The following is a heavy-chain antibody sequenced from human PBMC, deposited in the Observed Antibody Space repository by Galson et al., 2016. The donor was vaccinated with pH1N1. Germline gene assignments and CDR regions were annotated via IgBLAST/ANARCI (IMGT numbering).Heavy chain of an antibody. CDR1: GGTFSTSS. V-gene: IGHV1-69*13. D-gene: IGHD1-14*01. CDR2: IIPIFDTT. J-gene: IGHJ6*02. Sequence: SVKVSCKASGGTFSTSSISWVRQAPGQGLEWMGGIIPIFDTTNYAQEFQGRVTITADESTSTVYMELRSLRSEDTAVYYCATKTLTNRDRNVFEYGMDVWGQGTTVTVSS. CDR3: ATKTLTNRDRNVFEYGMDV.